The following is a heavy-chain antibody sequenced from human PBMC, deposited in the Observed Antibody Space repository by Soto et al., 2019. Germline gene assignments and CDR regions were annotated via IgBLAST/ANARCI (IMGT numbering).Heavy chain of an antibody. D-gene: IGHD2-2*01. J-gene: IGHJ4*02. CDR2: ISSSGNYM. V-gene: IGHV3-21*01. CDR3: ARDCSSTSCYGGHFDY. CDR1: GFTFSSYS. Sequence: PGGSLRLSCAASGFTFSSYSMNWVRQAPGKGLEWVSSISSSGNYMYYADSVKGRFTISRDNAKNSLYLQMNSLRAEDTAVYYCARDCSSTSCYGGHFDYWGQGTLVTVSS.